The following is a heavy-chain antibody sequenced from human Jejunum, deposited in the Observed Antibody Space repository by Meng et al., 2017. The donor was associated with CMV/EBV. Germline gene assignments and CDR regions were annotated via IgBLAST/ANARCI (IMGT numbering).Heavy chain of an antibody. CDR3: ARGAKGYGSGPLDY. CDR2: INSVSGDT. CDR1: GYSFIDYY. J-gene: IGHJ4*02. V-gene: IGHV1-2*02. D-gene: IGHD3-10*01. Sequence: SGYSFIDYYMHWVRQAPGQGLEWMGWINSVSGDTRSAKKFEGRVTMSRDTSISTSYMEVNSLKSDDTAIYYCARGAKGYGSGPLDYWGQGTPVTVSS.